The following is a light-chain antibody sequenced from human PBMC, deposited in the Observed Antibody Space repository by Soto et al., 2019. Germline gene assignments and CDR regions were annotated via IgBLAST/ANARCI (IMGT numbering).Light chain of an antibody. V-gene: IGKV3-20*01. J-gene: IGKJ2*01. CDR1: QSVSSSY. CDR2: GAS. Sequence: EIVLTQSPGTLSLSPGERATLSCRASQSVSSSYLAWYQQNPGQAPRLLIYGASGRATGIPERFSGSGSGTDFTLTISRLEPEDFAVYYCQQYGSSTLYTFGQGTKLEIK. CDR3: QQYGSSTLYT.